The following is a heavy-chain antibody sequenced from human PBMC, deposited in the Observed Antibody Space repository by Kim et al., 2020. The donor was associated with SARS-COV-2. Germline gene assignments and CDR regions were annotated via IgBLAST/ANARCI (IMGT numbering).Heavy chain of an antibody. D-gene: IGHD3-22*01. CDR1: GFTFSSYG. CDR2: ISYDGSNK. Sequence: GGSLRLSCAASGFTFSSYGMHWVRQAPGKGLEWVAVISYDGSNKYYADSVKGRFTISRDNSKNTLYLQMNSLRAEDTAVYYCATDRKYYYDSSGYYWSFDYWGQGTLVTVSS. J-gene: IGHJ4*02. CDR3: ATDRKYYYDSSGYYWSFDY. V-gene: IGHV3-30*03.